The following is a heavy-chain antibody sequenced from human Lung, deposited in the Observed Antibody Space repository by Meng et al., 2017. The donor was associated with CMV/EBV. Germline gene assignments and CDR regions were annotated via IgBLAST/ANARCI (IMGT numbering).Heavy chain of an antibody. D-gene: IGHD1-1*01. Sequence: GEWGGCGGGGGRAGGSRRVACGGSGVSTYGMQWVRQVPGKGLEWVAFIWFDGSSKYYADSVKGRFSISRDNSKNTLYLQMNSLRPEDTGVYYCAKDGKSGGYFDYWGQGTLVTVSS. J-gene: IGHJ4*02. V-gene: IGHV3-30*02. CDR1: GVSTYG. CDR2: IWFDGSSK. CDR3: AKDGKSGGYFDY.